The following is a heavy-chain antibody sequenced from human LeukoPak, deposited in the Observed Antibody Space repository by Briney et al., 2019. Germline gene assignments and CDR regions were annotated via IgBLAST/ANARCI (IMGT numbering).Heavy chain of an antibody. D-gene: IGHD2-2*01. J-gene: IGHJ4*02. Sequence: PGGSLRPSCAASGFTFSSYWMSWVRQAPGKGLEWVSVIYDGGSTYYADSVKGRFTISRDNSRNTVYLQMNSLRAEDTAVYYCARRYHGLDYWGQGTLVTVSS. V-gene: IGHV3-53*01. CDR3: ARRYHGLDY. CDR2: IYDGGST. CDR1: GFTFSSYW.